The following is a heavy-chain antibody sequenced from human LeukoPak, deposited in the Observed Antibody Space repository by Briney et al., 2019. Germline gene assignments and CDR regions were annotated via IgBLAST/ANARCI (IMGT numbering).Heavy chain of an antibody. CDR2: INADGSTI. J-gene: IGHJ4*02. CDR3: ARGFLRRGSPGDF. CDR1: GFTFSSPW. Sequence: PGGSLRLSCSASGFTFSSPWMHWVRQAPGKGLVWVSRINADGSTINYADSVEGRFTISRDNAKNTLYLQMNSLRAEDTAVYFCARGFLRRGSPGDFWGQGTPVTVTS. V-gene: IGHV3-74*01. D-gene: IGHD2/OR15-2a*01.